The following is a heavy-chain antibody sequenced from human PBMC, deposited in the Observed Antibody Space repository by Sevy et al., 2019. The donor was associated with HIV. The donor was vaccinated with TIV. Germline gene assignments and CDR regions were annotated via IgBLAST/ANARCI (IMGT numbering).Heavy chain of an antibody. CDR1: GYSFTNYW. CDR2: IYPGDSET. J-gene: IGHJ3*02. V-gene: IGHV5-51*01. CDR3: ARHYNKWDYRDSSGYYPSAFYI. Sequence: GESLKISCTGSGYSFTNYWIGWVRQIPGKGLEWMGIIYPGDSETRYSPSFQGQVTISADKSISTAYLQWSSLKASDTAMYYCARHYNKWDYRDSSGYYPSAFYIWGQGTMVTVSS. D-gene: IGHD3-22*01.